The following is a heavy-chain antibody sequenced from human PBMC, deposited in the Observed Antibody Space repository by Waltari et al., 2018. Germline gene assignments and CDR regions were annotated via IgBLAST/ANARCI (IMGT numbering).Heavy chain of an antibody. CDR1: GFTFSTYA. CDR2: MSYDGING. Sequence: AASGFTFSTYAMHWVRQAPGQGLEWVAVMSYDGINGYYADSVKGRFTISRDNSKNTLYLQMNSLRADDTAVYYCAREGFCTDGVCYSHYYYGMDVWGQGTTVTVSS. CDR3: AREGFCTDGVCYSHYYYGMDV. J-gene: IGHJ6*02. V-gene: IGHV3-30-3*01. D-gene: IGHD2-8*01.